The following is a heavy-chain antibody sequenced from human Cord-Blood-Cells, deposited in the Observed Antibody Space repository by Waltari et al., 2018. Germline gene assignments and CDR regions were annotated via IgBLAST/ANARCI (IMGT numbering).Heavy chain of an antibody. CDR1: GYTFTSYA. CDR3: ARVCGGECYEFFDY. V-gene: IGHV1-3*01. D-gene: IGHD2-21*01. CDR2: INAGNGNT. J-gene: IGHJ4*02. Sequence: QVQLVQSGAEVKKPGASVKVSCKASGYTFTSYAMHWVRQAPGQRLEWMGWINAGNGNTKYSQKFQGRVTITRDTSASTAYMELSSLRSEDTAVYYCARVCGGECYEFFDYWGQGTLVTVSS.